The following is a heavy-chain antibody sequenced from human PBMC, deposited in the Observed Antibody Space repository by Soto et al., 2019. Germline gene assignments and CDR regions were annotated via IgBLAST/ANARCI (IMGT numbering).Heavy chain of an antibody. CDR2: IYNDGTYS. CDR3: TRGPRPISTGTGAY. J-gene: IGHJ4*02. V-gene: IGHV3-74*01. D-gene: IGHD3-10*01. CDR1: GFIFKMYW. Sequence: EVQLVESGGGLVPPGGSVRLSCAASGFIFKMYWMHWVRQSPGKGLVWISRIYNDGTYSDYADSVRGRFTISRDNVNDTLYLQMKNLRVEDSGLYYCTRGPRPISTGTGAYWGQGTQVTVSS.